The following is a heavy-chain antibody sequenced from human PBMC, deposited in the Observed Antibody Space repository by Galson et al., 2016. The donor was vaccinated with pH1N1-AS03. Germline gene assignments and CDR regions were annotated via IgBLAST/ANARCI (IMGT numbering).Heavy chain of an antibody. CDR2: VNASTGAT. V-gene: IGHV1-2*02. J-gene: IGHJ4*02. CDR3: ANNKAGSSSTY. CDR1: GDTFTDFY. D-gene: IGHD6-6*01. Sequence: SVKVSCKASGDTFTDFYMHWVRQAPGQGLEWMGWVNASTGATKYAQKFQGRVTMTRDTSISTTYMELSRLTSDDMAVYYCANNKAGSSSTYWGQGIRVTVSS.